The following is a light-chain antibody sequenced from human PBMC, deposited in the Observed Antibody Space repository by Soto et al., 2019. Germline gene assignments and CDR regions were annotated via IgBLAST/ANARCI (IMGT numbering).Light chain of an antibody. V-gene: IGLV2-14*01. Sequence: QSVLTQPASVSGSPGQSITISCTGTSSDVGGYTYVSWYQQHPGKAPKLIISDVSSRPSGVSNRFSGSRSGNTASLTISGLQAEDEADYYCSSYTSTNTLVFGGGTQLTVL. J-gene: IGLJ2*01. CDR2: DVS. CDR1: SSDVGGYTY. CDR3: SSYTSTNTLV.